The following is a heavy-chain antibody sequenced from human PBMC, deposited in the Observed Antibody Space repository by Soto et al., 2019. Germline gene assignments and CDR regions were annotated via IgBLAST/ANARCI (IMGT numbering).Heavy chain of an antibody. Sequence: VQLLESGGGLVQPGGSLRLSCAASGFTFSSYGMHWVRQAPGKGLEWVAVIWYDGSNKYYADSVKGRFTISRDNSKNTLYLQMNSLRAEDTAVYYCARGPSGAARPLDYWGQGTLVTVSS. D-gene: IGHD6-6*01. J-gene: IGHJ4*02. CDR3: ARGPSGAARPLDY. V-gene: IGHV3-33*08. CDR1: GFTFSSYG. CDR2: IWYDGSNK.